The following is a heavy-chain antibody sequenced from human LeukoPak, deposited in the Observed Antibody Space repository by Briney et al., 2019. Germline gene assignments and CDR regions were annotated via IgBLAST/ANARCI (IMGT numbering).Heavy chain of an antibody. V-gene: IGHV3-74*03. J-gene: IGHJ5*02. D-gene: IGHD2-2*01. CDR3: ARAMPHDNWFDP. Sequence: GGSLRLSCTASGFTFADYAMSWVRQVAGKGLVWVARINGDASNTTYADSVKGRFTISRDNAKNTLYLQMNSLRVGDTAVYYCARAMPHDNWFDPWGQGSLVTVSS. CDR2: INGDASNT. CDR1: GFTFADYA.